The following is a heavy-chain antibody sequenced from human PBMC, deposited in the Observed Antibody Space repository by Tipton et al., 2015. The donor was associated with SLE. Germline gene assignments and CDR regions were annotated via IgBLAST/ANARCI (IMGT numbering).Heavy chain of an antibody. CDR1: HGSFNGYS. CDR3: ARQPYYYDSSGYCDY. V-gene: IGHV4-34*01. J-gene: IGHJ4*02. CDR2: ITHFRTT. Sequence: TLSLTCALYHGSFNGYSWSWLRRPPGKGLEWIGEITHFRTTNYNPSLNSVATISLDTSRNQFSLKLSSVTAADTAVYYCARQPYYYDSSGYCDYWGQGTLVTVSS. D-gene: IGHD3-22*01.